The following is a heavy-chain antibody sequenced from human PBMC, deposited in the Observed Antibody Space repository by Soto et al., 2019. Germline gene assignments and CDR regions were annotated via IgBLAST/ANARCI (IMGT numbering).Heavy chain of an antibody. J-gene: IGHJ4*02. Sequence: QVQLVESGGGVVQPGTSLRLSCAASGFTLSSYSIHWVRQAPGKGLDWVAVISDDGNTQFYGDSVKGRFIVSRDNSRNTLYLQLNKLQAEDTAVYYCAKVSRPSRISTPDFDYCGQGTLVTVSS. CDR1: GFTLSSYS. CDR3: AKVSRPSRISTPDFDY. V-gene: IGHV3-30-3*01. CDR2: ISDDGNTQ.